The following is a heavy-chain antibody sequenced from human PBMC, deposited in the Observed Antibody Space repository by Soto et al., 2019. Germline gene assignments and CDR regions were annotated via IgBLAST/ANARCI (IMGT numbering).Heavy chain of an antibody. D-gene: IGHD6-13*01. CDR2: IYYSGST. CDR1: GGSISSYY. CDR3: ARVRQQLVRSWFDP. V-gene: IGHV4-59*01. Sequence: SETLSLTCTVSGGSISSYYWSWIRQPPGKGLEWIGYIYYSGSTNYNPSLKSRVTISVDTSKNQFSLKLSSVTAADTAVYYCARVRQQLVRSWFDPWGQGTLVTVSS. J-gene: IGHJ5*02.